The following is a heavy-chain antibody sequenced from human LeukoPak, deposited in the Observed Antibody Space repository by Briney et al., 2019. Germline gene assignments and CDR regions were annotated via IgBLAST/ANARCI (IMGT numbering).Heavy chain of an antibody. CDR2: ISGSGSTI. Sequence: GGSLRLSCAASGFNLNSYEMNWVRQAPGKGLEWVSYISGSGSTIYYADSVKGRFTISRDNAKNSLYLQMNSLRAEDTAVYYCARGPHSNGYYGHYFDYRGQGTLVTVSS. V-gene: IGHV3-48*03. J-gene: IGHJ4*02. D-gene: IGHD3-22*01. CDR3: ARGPHSNGYYGHYFDY. CDR1: GFNLNSYE.